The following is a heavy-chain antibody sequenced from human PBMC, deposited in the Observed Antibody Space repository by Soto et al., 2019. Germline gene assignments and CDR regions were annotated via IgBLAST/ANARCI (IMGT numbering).Heavy chain of an antibody. Sequence: PGESLKISCKGSGYSFTSYWISWVRQMPGKGLEWMGRIDPSDSYTNYSPSFQGHVTISADKSISTAYLQWSSLKASDTAMYYCARRLYSSSPYYYYGMDVWGQGTTVTVSS. CDR3: ARRLYSSSPYYYYGMDV. CDR2: IDPSDSYT. V-gene: IGHV5-10-1*01. J-gene: IGHJ6*02. D-gene: IGHD6-6*01. CDR1: GYSFTSYW.